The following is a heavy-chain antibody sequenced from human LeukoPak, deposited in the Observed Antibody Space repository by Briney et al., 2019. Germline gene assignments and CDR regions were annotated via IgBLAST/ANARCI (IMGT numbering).Heavy chain of an antibody. CDR1: GYTFTGYY. CDR3: ARVLDFDWLSQVYYYYGMDV. D-gene: IGHD3-9*01. J-gene: IGHJ6*02. CDR2: INPNSGGT. V-gene: IGHV1-2*02. Sequence: GASVKVSCKASGYTFTGYYMHWVRQAPGQGLEWMGWINPNSGGTNYAQKFQGRVTMTRDTSISTAYMELSRLRSDDTAVYYCARVLDFDWLSQVYYYYGMDVWGQGTTVTVSS.